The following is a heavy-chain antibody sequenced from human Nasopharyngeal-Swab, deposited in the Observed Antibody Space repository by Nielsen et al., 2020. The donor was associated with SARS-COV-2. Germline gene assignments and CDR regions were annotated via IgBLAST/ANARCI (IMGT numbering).Heavy chain of an antibody. J-gene: IGHJ3*02. D-gene: IGHD2-15*01. V-gene: IGHV1-18*01. CDR2: LSAYNGNT. Sequence: ASVKVSCKASGYSLTDYGISWVRQAPGQGLEWMGWLSAYNGNTNYAQRVQGRVTMTTDTSTSTAYMELRSLRSDGTAVYYCARERRGGYHDAFDIWGQGTMVNVSS. CDR3: ARERRGGYHDAFDI. CDR1: GYSLTDYG.